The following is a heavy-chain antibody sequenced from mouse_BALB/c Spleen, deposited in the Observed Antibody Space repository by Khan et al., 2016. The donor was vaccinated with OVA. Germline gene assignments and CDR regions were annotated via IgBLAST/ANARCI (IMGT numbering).Heavy chain of an antibody. D-gene: IGHD1-1*01. V-gene: IGHV1S29*02. Sequence: VQLQQSGPELVKPGASVKISCKASGYTFTDYNMHWVKQSPGKSLEWIGYIYPYNGGTGYNQKFKSKATLTVDNTSSTAYMERRSLRSEDSAANYCARRLYCGYYYAMDYWGQGTSVTVSS. CDR1: GYTFTDYN. J-gene: IGHJ4*01. CDR2: IYPYNGGT. CDR3: ARRLYCGYYYAMDY.